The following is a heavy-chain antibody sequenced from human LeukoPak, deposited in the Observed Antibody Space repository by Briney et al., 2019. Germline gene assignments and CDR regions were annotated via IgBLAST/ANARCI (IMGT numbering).Heavy chain of an antibody. J-gene: IGHJ4*02. CDR2: FYSSGST. D-gene: IGHD4-17*01. CDR3: ARGRDPYDDYTSLGY. CDR1: GDPLNDNLYY. V-gene: IGHV4-39*07. Sequence: SETLSLTCNVSGDPLNDNLYYWGWIRQSPGKGLEWIGAFYSSGSTSSHSSLKSRVTISVDTSRTQLSLKLDSVTDTDTAVYYCARGRDPYDDYTSLGYWGQGILVTVSS.